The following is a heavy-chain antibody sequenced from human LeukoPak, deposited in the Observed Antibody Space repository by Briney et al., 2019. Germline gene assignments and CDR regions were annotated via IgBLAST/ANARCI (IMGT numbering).Heavy chain of an antibody. Sequence: GGSLRLSCAASGFTFSSYAMSWVRQAPGKGLEWVSGISWNSGSIGYADSVKGRFTISSDNAKNSLYLQMNSLRAEDTALYYCAKGLGSSTSCYTCAFDIWGQGTMVTVSS. CDR2: ISWNSGSI. CDR3: AKGLGSSTSCYTCAFDI. D-gene: IGHD2-2*02. J-gene: IGHJ3*02. CDR1: GFTFSSYA. V-gene: IGHV3-9*01.